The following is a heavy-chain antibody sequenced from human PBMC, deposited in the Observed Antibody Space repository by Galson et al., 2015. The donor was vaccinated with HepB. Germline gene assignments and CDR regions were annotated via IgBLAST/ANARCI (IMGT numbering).Heavy chain of an antibody. V-gene: IGHV2-5*02. J-gene: IGHJ4*02. CDR3: AQLLGCCSGGSCYFDY. Sequence: PALVKPTQTLTLTCTFSGFSLSTSVVGVGWIRQPPGKALEGLALIYWDDEKRYSPSLKSMLTITKDTSKNQVVLTMTNMDPVDTATYYCAQLLGCCSGGSCYFDYWGQGTLVTVSS. D-gene: IGHD2-15*01. CDR1: GFSLSTSVVG. CDR2: IYWDDEK.